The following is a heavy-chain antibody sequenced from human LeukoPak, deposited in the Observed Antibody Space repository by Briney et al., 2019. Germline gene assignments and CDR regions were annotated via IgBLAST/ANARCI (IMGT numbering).Heavy chain of an antibody. V-gene: IGHV1-2*02. CDR3: TRDLRGRWLHPYYFDY. Sequence: GASVRVSCKASGYTFIDHSMHWVRLAPGQGLEWMGWIDPTSGGTNYAQNFQGRVTMTRDTSISTVYMDLSSLRSDDTAVYYCTRDLRGRWLHPYYFDYWGQGTLVTVS. D-gene: IGHD5-24*01. CDR2: IDPTSGGT. J-gene: IGHJ4*02. CDR1: GYTFIDHS.